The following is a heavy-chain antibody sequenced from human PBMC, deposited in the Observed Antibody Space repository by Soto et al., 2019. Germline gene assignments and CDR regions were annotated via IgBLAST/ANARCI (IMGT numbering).Heavy chain of an antibody. CDR2: ISTNGGST. D-gene: IGHD3-22*01. CDR3: VKGEYYYDSSGYYPFDY. CDR1: GFTFSSYA. Sequence: GGSLRLSCSASGFTFSSYAMHWVRQAPGKGLEYVSSISTNGGSTHYADSVKGRFTISRDNSKNTQYLQMSSLRADDTPVYYCVKGEYYYDSSGYYPFDYWGQGTLVTVSS. J-gene: IGHJ4*02. V-gene: IGHV3-64D*06.